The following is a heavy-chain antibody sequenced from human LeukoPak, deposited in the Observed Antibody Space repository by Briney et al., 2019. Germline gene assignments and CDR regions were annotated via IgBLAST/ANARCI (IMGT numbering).Heavy chain of an antibody. Sequence: PGGSLRLSCAASGFTFDDYGMSWVRQVPGKGLEWVSGINWNGGSTGYADSVKGRFTISRDNSKSTLYLQMNSLRAEDTAIYYCANRGKYYFDYWGQGTLVTVSS. CDR3: ANRGKYYFDY. V-gene: IGHV3-20*04. CDR1: GFTFDDYG. J-gene: IGHJ4*02. CDR2: INWNGGST. D-gene: IGHD1-14*01.